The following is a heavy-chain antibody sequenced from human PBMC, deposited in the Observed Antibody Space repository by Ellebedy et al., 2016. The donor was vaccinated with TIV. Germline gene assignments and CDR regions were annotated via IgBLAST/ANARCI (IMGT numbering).Heavy chain of an antibody. CDR2: INPSGGST. D-gene: IGHD5-12*01. J-gene: IGHJ4*02. CDR1: GYTFTSYG. Sequence: ASVKVSXXASGYTFTSYGISWVRQAPGQGLEWMGIINPSGGSTSYAQKFQGRVTMTRDTSTSTVYMELSSLRSEDTAVYYCARGTYSGQTPPAYWGQGTLVTVSS. CDR3: ARGTYSGQTPPAY. V-gene: IGHV1-46*01.